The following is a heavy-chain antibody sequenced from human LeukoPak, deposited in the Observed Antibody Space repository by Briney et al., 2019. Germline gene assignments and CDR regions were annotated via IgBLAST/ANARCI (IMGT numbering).Heavy chain of an antibody. CDR2: IYYSGST. J-gene: IGHJ3*02. V-gene: IGHV4-59*01. D-gene: IGHD3-22*01. CDR1: GGSISSYY. Sequence: RPSETLSLTCTASGGSISSYYWSWIRQPPGKGLEWIGYIYYSGSTNYNPSLKSRVTISVDTSKNQCSLKLSSVTAADTAVYYCARGGYYYDSSGYWGAFDIWGQGTMVTVSS. CDR3: ARGGYYYDSSGYWGAFDI.